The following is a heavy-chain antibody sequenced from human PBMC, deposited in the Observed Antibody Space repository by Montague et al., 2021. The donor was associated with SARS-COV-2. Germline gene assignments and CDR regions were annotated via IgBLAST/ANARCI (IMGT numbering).Heavy chain of an antibody. V-gene: IGHV4-34*01. J-gene: IGHJ6*02. CDR2: INQNGST. D-gene: IGHD3-16*01. CDR3: ARGPMYEVIGGVMATLYYYAMAV. Sequence: SETLSLTCAVYAGSFSDYYWSWIRQSPGKGLEWLGEINQNGSTNYNPSLKSRLIISVDTSKKQFSLNLTSVTAADTAVYYCARGPMYEVIGGVMATLYYYAMAVWGQGTTVTVSS. CDR1: AGSFSDYY.